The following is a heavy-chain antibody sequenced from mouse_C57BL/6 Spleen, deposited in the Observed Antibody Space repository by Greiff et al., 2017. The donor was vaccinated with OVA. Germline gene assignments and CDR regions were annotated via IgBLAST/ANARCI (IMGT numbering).Heavy chain of an antibody. Sequence: VQLQQSGPVLVKPGASVKMSCKASGYTFTDYYMNWVKQSHGKSLEWIGVINPYNGGTSYNQKFKGKATLTVDKSSSTAYMELNSLTSEDSAVYYCARSPTVVHYYAMDYWGQGTSVTVSS. J-gene: IGHJ4*01. CDR1: GYTFTDYY. CDR3: ARSPTVVHYYAMDY. D-gene: IGHD1-1*01. CDR2: INPYNGGT. V-gene: IGHV1-19*01.